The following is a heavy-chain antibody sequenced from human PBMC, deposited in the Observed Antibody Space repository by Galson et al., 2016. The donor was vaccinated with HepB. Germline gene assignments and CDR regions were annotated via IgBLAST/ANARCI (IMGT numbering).Heavy chain of an antibody. CDR2: ISYDGSNK. CDR1: GFNFNYYG. CDR3: AKGSPRRDYCQY. J-gene: IGHJ4*02. Sequence: SLRLSCAASGFNFNYYGMHWVRQAPGKGLEWVAVISYDGSNKDYADSVKGRFTISRDNSKSTLFLQMNSLRAEDTAMYYCAKGSPRRDYCQYWGQGTLVTVSS. V-gene: IGHV3-30*18.